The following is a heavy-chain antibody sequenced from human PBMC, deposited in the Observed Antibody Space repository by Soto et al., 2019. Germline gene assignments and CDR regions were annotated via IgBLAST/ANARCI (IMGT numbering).Heavy chain of an antibody. CDR1: GFTFSSYG. CDR2: IWYDGSNK. CDR3: ARDSGSYLGGFDY. D-gene: IGHD1-26*01. J-gene: IGHJ4*02. Sequence: QVQLVESGGGVVQPGRSLRLSCAASGFTFSSYGMHWVRQAPGKGLEWVAVIWYDGSNKYYADSVKGRFTISRDNSKNTLYLQMNSLRAEDTAVYYCARDSGSYLGGFDYWGQGPLVTVSS. V-gene: IGHV3-33*01.